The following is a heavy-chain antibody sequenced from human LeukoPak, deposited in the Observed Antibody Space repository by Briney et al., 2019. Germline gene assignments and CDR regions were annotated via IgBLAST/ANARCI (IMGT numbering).Heavy chain of an antibody. V-gene: IGHV1-8*01. Sequence: ASVKVSCKASGYTFTSYDINWVRQATGQGLEWMGWMNPNSGNTGYAQKFQGRVTMTRNTSISTAYMELSSLRSEDTAEYYCARSGAGQQLVPNDYWGQGTLVTVSS. D-gene: IGHD6-13*01. CDR2: MNPNSGNT. J-gene: IGHJ4*02. CDR3: ARSGAGQQLVPNDY. CDR1: GYTFTSYD.